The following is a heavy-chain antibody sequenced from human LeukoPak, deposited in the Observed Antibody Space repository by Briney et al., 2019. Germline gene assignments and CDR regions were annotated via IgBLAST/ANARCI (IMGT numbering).Heavy chain of an antibody. CDR3: ARWGSGATRAFDI. CDR1: GFTFSSYS. Sequence: GALRLSCAASGFTFSSYSMNWVRQAPGKGLEWVSHISSGSGTIYYADSVKGRFTISRDSAKNSLYLQMNSLRAEDTAVYYCARWGSGATRAFDIWGQGTMVTVSS. D-gene: IGHD1-26*01. V-gene: IGHV3-48*01. J-gene: IGHJ3*02. CDR2: ISSGSGTI.